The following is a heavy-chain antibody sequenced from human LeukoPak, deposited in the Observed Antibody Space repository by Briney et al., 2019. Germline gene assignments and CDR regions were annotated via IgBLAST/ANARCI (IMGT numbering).Heavy chain of an antibody. V-gene: IGHV2-5*02. CDR1: GFSLSTSGVG. D-gene: IGHD4-17*01. Sequence: SGPTLVNPTQTLTLTCTFSGFSLSTSGVGVGWIRQPQGKALEWLALIYWDDDKRYSPSLKSRLTITKDTSKNQVVLTMTNMDPVDTATYYCAHRIDGDYRIYFDYWGQGTLVTVSS. J-gene: IGHJ4*02. CDR2: IYWDDDK. CDR3: AHRIDGDYRIYFDY.